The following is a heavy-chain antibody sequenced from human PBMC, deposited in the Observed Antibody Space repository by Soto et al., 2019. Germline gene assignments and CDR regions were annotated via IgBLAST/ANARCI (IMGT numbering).Heavy chain of an antibody. V-gene: IGHV1-18*01. Sequence: ASVKVSCKASGYSFTSYFITWVRQAPGQWLEGMGSISAYNGNANYAQMLQGRVTMTTDTSTSTAYMELRSLRSDDTAVYYCARQNDYSGMDVWGQGTTVTVSS. CDR3: ARQNDYSGMDV. CDR1: GYSFTSYF. CDR2: ISAYNGNA. J-gene: IGHJ6*02.